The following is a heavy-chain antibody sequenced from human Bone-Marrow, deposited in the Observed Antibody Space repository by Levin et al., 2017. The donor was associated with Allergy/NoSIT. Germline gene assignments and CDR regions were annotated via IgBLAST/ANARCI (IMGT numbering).Heavy chain of an antibody. D-gene: IGHD3-16*02. CDR2: YDPENAET. CDR1: GYTFTEVS. Sequence: ASVKVSCRVSGYTFTEVSMQWVRQSPGKGLEWIGGYDPENAETIYGQNFQGRVTMTEDTSRDTAYMELTRLSFDDTAVYYCARGVMIRLGGVIASYALDVWGQGTTVTVSS. J-gene: IGHJ6*02. V-gene: IGHV1-24*01. CDR3: ARGVMIRLGGVIASYALDV.